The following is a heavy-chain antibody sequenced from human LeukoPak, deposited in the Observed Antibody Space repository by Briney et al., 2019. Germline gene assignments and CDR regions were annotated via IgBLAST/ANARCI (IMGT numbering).Heavy chain of an antibody. CDR3: ARRKGDGYNSPFDY. CDR2: IYPADSDT. CDR1: GYSFPNYW. V-gene: IGHV5-51*01. J-gene: IGHJ4*02. Sequence: SGESLKISFQGSGYSFPNYWIGWVRQLPGQGREWMGIIYPADSDTRYSPSFQGQVTISADKSINTAYLQWTSLKASDTAMYYCARRKGDGYNSPFDYWGQGTLVTVSS. D-gene: IGHD5-24*01.